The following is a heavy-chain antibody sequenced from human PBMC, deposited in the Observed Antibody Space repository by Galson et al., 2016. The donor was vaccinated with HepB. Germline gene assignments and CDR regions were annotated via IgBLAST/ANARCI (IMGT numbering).Heavy chain of an antibody. Sequence: SLRLSCAVSGLTFSDYWMSWVRRAPGKGLEWVANINQDGSETYYLDSVKGRFTISRDNAKNSLYLQMNSLRGEDTAVYYCARGWRTYYRYFEHWGQGALVSVSS. D-gene: IGHD1-26*01. CDR2: INQDGSET. CDR3: ARGWRTYYRYFEH. J-gene: IGHJ1*01. V-gene: IGHV3-7*01. CDR1: GLTFSDYW.